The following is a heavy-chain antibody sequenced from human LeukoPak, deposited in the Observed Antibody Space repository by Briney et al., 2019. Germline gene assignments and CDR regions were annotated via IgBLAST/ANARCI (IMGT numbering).Heavy chain of an antibody. CDR2: IYYSGST. Sequence: SETLSLTCTVSGGSISSGGYYWSWIRQHPGKGLEWIGYIYYSGSTYYNPSLKNRVTISVDTSKNQFSLKLSSVTAADTAVYYCARARPSSTIFRAWGQGTLVTVSS. V-gene: IGHV4-31*03. CDR1: GGSISSGGYY. CDR3: ARARPSSTIFRA. J-gene: IGHJ5*02. D-gene: IGHD3-3*01.